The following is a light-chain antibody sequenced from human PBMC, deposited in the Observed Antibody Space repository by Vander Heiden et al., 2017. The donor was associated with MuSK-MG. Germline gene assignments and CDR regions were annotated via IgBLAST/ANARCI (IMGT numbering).Light chain of an antibody. CDR2: DAS. Sequence: EILFTQPPATLSLSPGERATLSCRASQSVGSYLAWYQQKPGQAPRLLIYDASNRATGIPARFSGSGSGTDFTLTISSLEPEDFAVYYCQQRSNWPPTIGGGTKVEIK. V-gene: IGKV3-11*01. CDR3: QQRSNWPPT. J-gene: IGKJ4*01. CDR1: QSVGSY.